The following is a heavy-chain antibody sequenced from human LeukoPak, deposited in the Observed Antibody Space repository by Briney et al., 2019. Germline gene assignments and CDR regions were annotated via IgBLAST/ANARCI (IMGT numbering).Heavy chain of an antibody. V-gene: IGHV5-51*01. CDR1: GYRFTRYW. J-gene: IGHJ4*02. Sequence: GGALEISLKGSGYRFTRYWIGWGRPMPGKGLEGRGIIYPGESDNRYSRSFQGQVTISADPSITTAYLQCSSLTASDPAMYYCATSPEQWLADYCGQRTLVTVSS. D-gene: IGHD6-19*01. CDR2: IYPGESDN. CDR3: ATSPEQWLADY.